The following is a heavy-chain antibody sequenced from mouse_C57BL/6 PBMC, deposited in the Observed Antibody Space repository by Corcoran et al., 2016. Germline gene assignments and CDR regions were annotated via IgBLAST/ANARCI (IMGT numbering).Heavy chain of an antibody. V-gene: IGHV1-80*01. CDR2: IYPGDGDT. CDR3: ARSGDGYYVDY. Sequence: QVQLQQSGAELVKPGASVKISCKASGYAFSSYWMNWLKQRPGKGLEWIGQIYPGDGDTNYNGKFKGKATLTADKSSSKAYMQLSSLTSEDSAVYFGARSGDGYYVDYWGQGTTLTISA. CDR1: GYAFSSYW. D-gene: IGHD2-3*01. J-gene: IGHJ2*01.